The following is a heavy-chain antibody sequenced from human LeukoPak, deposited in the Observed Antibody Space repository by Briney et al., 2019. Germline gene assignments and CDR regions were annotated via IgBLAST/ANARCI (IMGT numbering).Heavy chain of an antibody. CDR1: GFTFSSYT. CDR3: AKASRLLHGSGSYPGYFDY. Sequence: GGSLRLSCAASGFTFSSYTMNWVRQAPGKGLEWVSSIDFTSRYIYNADSVKGRFTTSRDNAKNSLDLQMNSLRAEDTAVYYCAKASRLLHGSGSYPGYFDYWGQGALVTVSS. J-gene: IGHJ4*02. V-gene: IGHV3-21*04. D-gene: IGHD3-10*01. CDR2: IDFTSRYI.